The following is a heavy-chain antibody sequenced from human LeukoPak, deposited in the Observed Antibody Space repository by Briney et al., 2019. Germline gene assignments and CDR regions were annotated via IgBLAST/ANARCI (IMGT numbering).Heavy chain of an antibody. Sequence: SQTLSLTCTVSGDSISSGGSYWSWTRQHPGEGLEWIGYIYYSGTTQYNPSLKSRVTISIDTSKSQFSLKLTSVTAADTAVYYCARAACSSTSCYAGYYYGMDVWGQGTTVTVSS. CDR2: IYYSGTT. V-gene: IGHV4-31*03. J-gene: IGHJ6*02. CDR1: GDSISSGGSY. D-gene: IGHD2-2*01. CDR3: ARAACSSTSCYAGYYYGMDV.